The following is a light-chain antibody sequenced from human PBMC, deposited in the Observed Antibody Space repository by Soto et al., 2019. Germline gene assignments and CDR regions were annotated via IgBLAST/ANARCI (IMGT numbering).Light chain of an antibody. J-gene: IGKJ1*01. CDR1: QGISNY. V-gene: IGKV1-27*01. Sequence: DIQMTQSPSSLSASVGDRVTITCRASQGISNYLAWYQQKPGKIPNLLIYAASTLKSGVPSRFNGSRSGTDCTLTISSRQPEDAATYSCQKYDRDPWTFGQGTKVEIK. CDR3: QKYDRDPWT. CDR2: AAS.